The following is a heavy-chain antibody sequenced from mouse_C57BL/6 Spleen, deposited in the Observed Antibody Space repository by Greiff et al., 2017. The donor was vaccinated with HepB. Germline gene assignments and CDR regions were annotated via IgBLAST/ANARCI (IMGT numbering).Heavy chain of an antibody. D-gene: IGHD2-9*01. CDR3: TRGTYYGSFAY. J-gene: IGHJ3*01. CDR2: IDPEDGET. Sequence: VQLQQSGAELVKPGASVKLSCTASGFNIKDYYMHWVKQRTEQGLEWIGRIDPEDGETKYAPKFQGKATITADKSSSTAYMELRSLTSEDSAVYYCTRGTYYGSFAYWGQGTLVTVSA. CDR1: GFNIKDYY. V-gene: IGHV14-2*01.